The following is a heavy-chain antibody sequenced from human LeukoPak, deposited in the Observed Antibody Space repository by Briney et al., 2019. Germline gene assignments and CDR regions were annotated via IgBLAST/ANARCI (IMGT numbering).Heavy chain of an antibody. D-gene: IGHD2-15*01. J-gene: IGHJ1*01. CDR1: GDSVTSGY. CDR2: IYDSGIT. CDR3: AGRGHRYSRD. V-gene: IGHV4-4*09. Sequence: SETLSLTCTVSGDSVTSGYWSWIRQPPGNGLEWIGYIYDSGITDYNPSLKSRLTISVDTSNNQFSLNLSSVTAADTAVYYCAGRGHRYSRDWGQGILVTVSS.